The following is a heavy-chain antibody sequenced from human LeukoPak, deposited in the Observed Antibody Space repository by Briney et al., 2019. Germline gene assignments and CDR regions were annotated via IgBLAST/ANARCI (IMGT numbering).Heavy chain of an antibody. CDR2: ISAYNGNT. CDR1: GYTFTSYG. Sequence: ASVKVSCKASGYTFTSYGISWVRQAPGQGLEWMGWISAYNGNTNYAQKFQGRVTITADKSTSTAYMELSSLRSEDTAVYYCARQISRNYGDYPLPFDYWGQGTLVTVSS. D-gene: IGHD4-17*01. J-gene: IGHJ4*02. V-gene: IGHV1-18*01. CDR3: ARQISRNYGDYPLPFDY.